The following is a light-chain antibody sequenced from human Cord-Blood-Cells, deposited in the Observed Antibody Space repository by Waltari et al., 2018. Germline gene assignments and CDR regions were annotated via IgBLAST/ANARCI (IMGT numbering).Light chain of an antibody. CDR1: RSAVGGFNS. CDR3: SSYTSSSTYV. Sequence: QSALPQPPSVSGFPGQSIPISCTGTRSAVGGFNSFSWYQQHPGKAPKLMIYDVSNRPSGVSNRFSGSKSGNTASLTISGLQAEDEADYYCSSYTSSSTYVFGTGTKVTVL. CDR2: DVS. V-gene: IGLV2-14*01. J-gene: IGLJ1*01.